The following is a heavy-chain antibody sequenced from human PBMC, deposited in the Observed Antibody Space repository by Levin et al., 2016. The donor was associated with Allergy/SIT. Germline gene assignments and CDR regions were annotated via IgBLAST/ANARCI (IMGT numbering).Heavy chain of an antibody. CDR3: AKEIVELGYCSGGSCYEGGFDY. V-gene: IGHV3-30*18. D-gene: IGHD2-15*01. Sequence: WIRQPPGKGLEWVAVISYDGSNKYYADSVKGRFTISRDNSKNTLYLQMNSLRAEDTAVYYCAKEIVELGYCSGGSCYEGGFDYWGQGTLVTVSS. J-gene: IGHJ4*02. CDR2: ISYDGSNK.